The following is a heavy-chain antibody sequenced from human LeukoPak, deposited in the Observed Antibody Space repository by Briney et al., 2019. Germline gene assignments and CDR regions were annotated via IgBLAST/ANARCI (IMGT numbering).Heavy chain of an antibody. V-gene: IGHV3-74*01. J-gene: IGHJ5*02. Sequence: GGSLRLSCAASGNYWMHWVRQAPGKGLVWVSHVNSDGSWTSHADSVKGRFTISKDNAKNTVYLQMNSLTAEDTAVYHCTRDASWGQGTLVTVSS. CDR1: GNYW. CDR2: VNSDGSWT. CDR3: TRDAS.